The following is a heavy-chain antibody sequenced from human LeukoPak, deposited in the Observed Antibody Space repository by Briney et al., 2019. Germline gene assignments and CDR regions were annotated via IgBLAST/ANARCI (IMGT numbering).Heavy chain of an antibody. CDR1: GFTFSSYG. CDR2: IRYDGSNK. CDR3: AKDGGGYDRYFDY. V-gene: IGHV3-30*02. J-gene: IGHJ4*02. Sequence: GSLRLSCAASGFTFSSYGMHWVRQAPGRGLEWVAFIRYDGSNKYYADSVKGRFTISRDNSKNTLYLQMNSLRAEDTAVYYCAKDGGGYDRYFDYWGQGTLVTVSS. D-gene: IGHD5-12*01.